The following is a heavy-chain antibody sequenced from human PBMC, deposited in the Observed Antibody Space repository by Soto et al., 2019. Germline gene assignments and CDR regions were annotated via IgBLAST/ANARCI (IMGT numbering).Heavy chain of an antibody. V-gene: IGHV1-69*12. CDR3: ARESRYCSGGSCYFLPGIDY. CDR2: IIPIFGTA. Sequence: QVQLVQSGAEVKKPGSSVKVSCKASGGTFSSYAISWVRQAPGQGLEWMGGIIPIFGTANYAQKFQGRVTITADESTSPASTELRSMRSEDTAVYYCARESRYCSGGSCYFLPGIDYWGQGTLVTVSS. CDR1: GGTFSSYA. D-gene: IGHD2-15*01. J-gene: IGHJ4*02.